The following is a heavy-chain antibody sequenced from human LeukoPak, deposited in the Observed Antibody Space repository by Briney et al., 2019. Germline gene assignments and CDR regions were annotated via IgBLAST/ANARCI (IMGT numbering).Heavy chain of an antibody. Sequence: PGGSRRLSCAASGFPFSDYYMSWIRQAPGKGLEWVSYISSSGNTIYYGDSVKGRFTISRDNAKSSMFLQMNNLRVADTAVYYCARVPLYGGDYWGQGTLVTVSS. CDR3: ARVPLYGGDY. CDR1: GFPFSDYY. CDR2: ISSSGNTI. J-gene: IGHJ4*02. D-gene: IGHD2/OR15-2a*01. V-gene: IGHV3-11*01.